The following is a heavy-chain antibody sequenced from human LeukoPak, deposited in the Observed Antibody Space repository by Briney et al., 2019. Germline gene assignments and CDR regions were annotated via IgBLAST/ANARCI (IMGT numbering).Heavy chain of an antibody. CDR3: ARHRRYYDILTGYYNANAYPRGWFDP. V-gene: IGHV4-59*08. CDR1: GGSFSTYY. CDR2: ISYRGST. D-gene: IGHD3-9*01. J-gene: IGHJ5*02. Sequence: PSETLSLTCTVSGGSFSTYYWSWMRLPPGKRLEWIGYISYRGSTKYSPSLESRVTMSVDPSKNQFSLKLSSVTAADTAVYYCARHRRYYDILTGYYNANAYPRGWFDPWGQGTLVTVSS.